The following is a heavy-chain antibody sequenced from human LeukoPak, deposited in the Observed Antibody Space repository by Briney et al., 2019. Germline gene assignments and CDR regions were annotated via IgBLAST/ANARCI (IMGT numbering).Heavy chain of an antibody. V-gene: IGHV3-13*01. D-gene: IGHD3-22*01. Sequence: GGSLRLSCAASGFTFSSYDMHWVRQATGKGLEWVSAIGTAGDTYYPGSVKGRFTISRENAKNSLYLQMNSLRAGDTAVYYCARARPRYYYDSSGYYSPPHFDYWGQGTLVTVSS. CDR2: IGTAGDT. J-gene: IGHJ4*02. CDR1: GFTFSSYD. CDR3: ARARPRYYYDSSGYYSPPHFDY.